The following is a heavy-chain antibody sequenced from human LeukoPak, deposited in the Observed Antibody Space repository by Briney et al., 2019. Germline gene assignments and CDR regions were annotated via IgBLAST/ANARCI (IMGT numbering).Heavy chain of an antibody. D-gene: IGHD3-22*01. CDR3: ARDRDDSSGYYYVGVGAFDI. Sequence: GGSLRLSCAASGFTFSSYSMNWVRQAPGKGLEWVSSISSSSSYIYYADSVKGRFTISRDNAKNSLYLQMNSLRAEDTAVYYCARDRDDSSGYYYVGVGAFDIWGQGTMVTVSS. J-gene: IGHJ3*02. CDR2: ISSSSSYI. V-gene: IGHV3-21*01. CDR1: GFTFSSYS.